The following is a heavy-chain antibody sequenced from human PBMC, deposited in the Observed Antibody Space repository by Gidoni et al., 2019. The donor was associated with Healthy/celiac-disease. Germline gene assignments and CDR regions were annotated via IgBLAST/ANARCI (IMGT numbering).Heavy chain of an antibody. CDR1: GGTFSSYA. Sequence: QVQLVQSGAEVKKPGSSVKVPCKASGGTFSSYAISWVRQAPGQGLEWMGGIIPIFGTANYAQKFQGRVTTTADESTSTAYMELSSLRSEDTAVYYCARDPRPRGMDVWGQGTTVTVSS. CDR2: IIPIFGTA. CDR3: ARDPRPRGMDV. J-gene: IGHJ6*02. V-gene: IGHV1-69*01.